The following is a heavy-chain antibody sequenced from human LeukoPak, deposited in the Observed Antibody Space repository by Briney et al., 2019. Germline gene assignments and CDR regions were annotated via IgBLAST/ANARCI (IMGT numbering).Heavy chain of an antibody. CDR3: ARDALPHYDILTGWFDP. CDR1: GFTFSSYG. V-gene: IGHV3-23*01. Sequence: GGSLRLSCAASGFTFSSYGMSWVRQAPGKGLEWVSAISGSDVSTYYADSVKGRFTISRDNAKNSLYLQMNSLRAEDTAVYYCARDALPHYDILTGWFDPWGQGTLVTVSS. J-gene: IGHJ5*02. CDR2: ISGSDVST. D-gene: IGHD3-9*01.